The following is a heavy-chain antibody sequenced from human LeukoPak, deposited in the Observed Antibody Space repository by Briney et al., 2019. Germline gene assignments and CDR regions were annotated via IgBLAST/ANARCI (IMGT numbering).Heavy chain of an antibody. V-gene: IGHV4-4*07. J-gene: IGHJ4*02. CDR2: IFSDGSI. D-gene: IGHD4-17*01. CDR3: ARGISGDSGLGY. CDR1: GGSINSYY. Sequence: SETLSLTCTVSGGSINSYYWSWIRQPAGKGLEWIGRIFSDGSINYNPSLTSRISMSVDMPKNQFSLKLSSVTAADTAVYYCARGISGDSGLGYWGQGTLVTVSS.